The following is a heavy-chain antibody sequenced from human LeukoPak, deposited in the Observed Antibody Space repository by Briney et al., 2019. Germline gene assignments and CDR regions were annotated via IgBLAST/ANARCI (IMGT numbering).Heavy chain of an antibody. D-gene: IGHD3-16*01. CDR1: GFTFSDYA. V-gene: IGHV3-7*01. J-gene: IGHJ6*02. Sequence: GGSLRLSCVASGFTFSDYAMNWVRQAPGKGLEWVANMNEDGSERDYVDSVKGRFTISRDNARKSLYLQMSSLRAEDTAVYYCATYTHWVAGDVWGQGTTVTVSS. CDR3: ATYTHWVAGDV. CDR2: MNEDGSER.